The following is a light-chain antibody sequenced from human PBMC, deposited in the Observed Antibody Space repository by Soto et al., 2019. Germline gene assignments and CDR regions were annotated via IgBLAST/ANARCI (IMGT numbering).Light chain of an antibody. V-gene: IGLV2-8*01. Sequence: QSALTQPPSASGSPGQSVTISCTGTSSDVGGYNYVSWYQQHPGKAPKLMIYEVSKRPSGVPDRFSGSKSGNTASLTVSGLQAEDEADYYCSSYAGNKHVFGTGTKVTVL. J-gene: IGLJ1*01. CDR2: EVS. CDR3: SSYAGNKHV. CDR1: SSDVGGYNY.